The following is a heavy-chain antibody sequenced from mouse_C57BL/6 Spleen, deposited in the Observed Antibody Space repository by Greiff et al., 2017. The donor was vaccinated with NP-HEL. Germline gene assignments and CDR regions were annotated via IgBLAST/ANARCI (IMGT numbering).Heavy chain of an antibody. J-gene: IGHJ2*01. D-gene: IGHD2-3*01. Sequence: EVKVVESGGGLVKPGGSLKLSCAASGFTFSDYGMHWVRQAPEKGLEWVAYISSGSSTIYYADTVKGRFTISRDNAKNTLFLQMTSLRSEDTAMYYCASDYDGYPFDYWGQGTTLTVSS. CDR2: ISSGSSTI. V-gene: IGHV5-17*01. CDR3: ASDYDGYPFDY. CDR1: GFTFSDYG.